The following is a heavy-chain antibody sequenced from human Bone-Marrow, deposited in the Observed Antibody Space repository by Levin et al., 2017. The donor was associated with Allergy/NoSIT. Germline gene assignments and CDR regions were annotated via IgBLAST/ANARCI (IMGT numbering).Heavy chain of an antibody. CDR1: GFTFNNAW. Sequence: PGGSLRLSCAASGFTFNNAWMSWVRQAPGKGLEWVGRIKSKTDGGTTDYAAPVKGRFTISRDDSINTLFLQMNSLKTEDTALYFCATESSDSGYDYVRWEMTSGHFDYWGQGTLVTVSS. CDR3: ATESSDSGYDYVRWEMTSGHFDY. D-gene: IGHD5-12*01. J-gene: IGHJ4*02. CDR2: IKSKTDGGTT. V-gene: IGHV3-15*01.